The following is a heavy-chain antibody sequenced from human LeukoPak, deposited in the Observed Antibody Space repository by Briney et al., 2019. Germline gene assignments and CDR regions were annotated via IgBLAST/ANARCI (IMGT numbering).Heavy chain of an antibody. CDR2: ISGSSAAI. D-gene: IGHD3-22*01. Sequence: GDSLRLSCAASGFTFSSYSMNWVRQAPGKGLEWVSYISGSSAAIYYADSVKGRFTISRDNARNSLYLQMSSLRVEDTAVYYCARSRTYYYDTNWFDPRGQGTLVTVSS. CDR3: ARSRTYYYDTNWFDP. J-gene: IGHJ5*02. V-gene: IGHV3-48*01. CDR1: GFTFSSYS.